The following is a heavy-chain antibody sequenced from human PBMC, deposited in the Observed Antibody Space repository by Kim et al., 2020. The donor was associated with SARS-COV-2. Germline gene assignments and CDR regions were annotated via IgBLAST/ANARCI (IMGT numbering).Heavy chain of an antibody. V-gene: IGHV4-30-4*01. CDR1: GGSISSGDYY. D-gene: IGHD3-22*01. J-gene: IGHJ5*02. CDR3: ARVADYYDSSGNHRGFWFGP. CDR2: IYYSGST. Sequence: SETLSLTCTVSGGSISSGDYYWSWIRQPPGKGLEWIGYIYYSGSTYYNPSLKSRVTISVDTSKNQFSLKLSSVTAADTAVYYCARVADYYDSSGNHRGFWFGPWGQGTLVTVSS.